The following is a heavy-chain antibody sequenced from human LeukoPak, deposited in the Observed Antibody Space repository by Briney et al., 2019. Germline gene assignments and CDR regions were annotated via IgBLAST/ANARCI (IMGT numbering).Heavy chain of an antibody. CDR1: GDSISNYY. CDR3: AREEWVPYYFDY. CDR2: ISYSRST. Sequence: PSETLSLTCTVSGDSISNYYWSWIRQPPGKGLEWIGYISYSRSTNYNPSLKSRVTISVDTSKNQFSLKLTSVTAADTAVYYCAREEWVPYYFDYWGQGNLVTVSS. J-gene: IGHJ4*02. V-gene: IGHV4-59*01. D-gene: IGHD3-3*01.